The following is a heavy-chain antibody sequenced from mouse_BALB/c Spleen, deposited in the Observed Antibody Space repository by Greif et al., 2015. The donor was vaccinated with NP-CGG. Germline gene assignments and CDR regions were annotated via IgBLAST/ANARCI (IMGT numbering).Heavy chain of an antibody. D-gene: IGHD2-4*01. CDR1: SYTFTDYA. V-gene: IGHV1-67*01. CDR3: ARNYDYDEGLAY. CDR2: ISTYYGNT. J-gene: IGHJ3*01. Sequence: QVQLQQSGPELVRPGVSVKISCKGSSYTFTDYAMHWVKQSHAKSLEWIGVISTYYGNTNYNQKFKGKATITVDKSSSTAYMELARLTSEDSAVYYCARNYDYDEGLAYWGQGTLVTVSA.